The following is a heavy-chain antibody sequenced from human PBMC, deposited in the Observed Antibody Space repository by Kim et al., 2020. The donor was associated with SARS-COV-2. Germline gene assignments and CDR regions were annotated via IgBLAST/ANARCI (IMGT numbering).Heavy chain of an antibody. CDR1: GFTFSSYW. CDR2: IKQDGSEK. Sequence: GGSLRLSCAASGFTFSSYWMSWVRQAPGKGLEWVANIKQDGSEKYYVDSVKGRFTISRDNAKNSLYLQMNSLRAEDTAVYYCARARIKSAKRGGTYYYYYGMDVWGQGTTVTVSS. CDR3: ARARIKSAKRGGTYYYYYGMDV. D-gene: IGHD1-1*01. V-gene: IGHV3-7*01. J-gene: IGHJ6*02.